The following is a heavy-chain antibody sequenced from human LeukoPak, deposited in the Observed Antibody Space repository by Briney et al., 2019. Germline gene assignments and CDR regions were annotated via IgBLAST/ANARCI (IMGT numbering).Heavy chain of an antibody. V-gene: IGHV4-59*08. CDR2: IYYSGST. Sequence: NPSETLSLTCTVSGGSISSYYWSWIRQPPGKGLEWIGYIYYSGSTNYNPSLKSRVTISVDTSKNQFSLKLSSVTAADTAVYYCARHLGGCSSTSCSGPAFDIWGQGTMVTVSS. CDR3: ARHLGGCSSTSCSGPAFDI. J-gene: IGHJ3*02. CDR1: GGSISSYY. D-gene: IGHD2-2*01.